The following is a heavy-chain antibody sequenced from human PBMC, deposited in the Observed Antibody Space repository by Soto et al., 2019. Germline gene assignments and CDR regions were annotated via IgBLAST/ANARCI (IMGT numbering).Heavy chain of an antibody. V-gene: IGHV3-15*01. Sequence: EVQLVESGGGLLKSGGSLRLSCVASGFTFSDAWMFWVRQAPGKGLEWVARIKSKGHGETTDYAAPVQGRFSISRDDSKKTVYLQMSSLKTEDTAMYYCATPRVREGWGQGTLVTVSS. J-gene: IGHJ4*02. CDR1: GFTFSDAW. CDR2: IKSKGHGETT. D-gene: IGHD3-10*01. CDR3: ATPRVREG.